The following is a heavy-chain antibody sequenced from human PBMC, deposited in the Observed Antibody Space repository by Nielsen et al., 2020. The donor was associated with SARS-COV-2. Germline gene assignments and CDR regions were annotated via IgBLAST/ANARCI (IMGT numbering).Heavy chain of an antibody. CDR2: IVVGSGNT. Sequence: SVKVSCKASGFTFTSSAVQWVRQARGQRLEWIGWIVVGSGNTNYAQKFQERVTVTRDMSTSTAYMELSSLRSEDTAVYYCAADRGIDWFDPWGQGTLVTVSS. J-gene: IGHJ5*02. CDR3: AADRGIDWFDP. CDR1: GFTFTSSA. D-gene: IGHD3-10*01. V-gene: IGHV1-58*01.